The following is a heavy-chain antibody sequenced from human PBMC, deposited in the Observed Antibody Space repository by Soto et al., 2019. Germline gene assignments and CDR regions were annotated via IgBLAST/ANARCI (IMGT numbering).Heavy chain of an antibody. CDR1: GFTFSNVW. J-gene: IGHJ6*02. CDR2: IKSRTENETT. V-gene: IGHV3-15*01. CDR3: AKDVFPFTMIVVVIPAYGMDV. D-gene: IGHD3-22*01. Sequence: GGSLRLSCAASGFTFSNVWLSWVRQGPGKGLEWLGRIKSRTENETTDYASPARGRFIISRDDSKNMLYLQLNSLKSEDTAVYYCAKDVFPFTMIVVVIPAYGMDVWGQGTTVTVS.